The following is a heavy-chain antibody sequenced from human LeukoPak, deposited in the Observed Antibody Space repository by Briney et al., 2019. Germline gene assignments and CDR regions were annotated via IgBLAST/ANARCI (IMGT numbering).Heavy chain of an antibody. CDR2: ISGYGTNT. D-gene: IGHD1-26*01. V-gene: IGHV3-23*01. CDR3: AKDRGPYLGIDNNWFDP. J-gene: IGHJ5*02. CDR1: GFTFNLYA. Sequence: GGSLRLSCAASGFTFNLYAMSWVRQVPGKGLAWVSGISGYGTNTYYADSVKGRFTISRDNSKNTVFLQMNSLTVEDTAVYHCAKDRGPYLGIDNNWFDPWGQGTLVIVSA.